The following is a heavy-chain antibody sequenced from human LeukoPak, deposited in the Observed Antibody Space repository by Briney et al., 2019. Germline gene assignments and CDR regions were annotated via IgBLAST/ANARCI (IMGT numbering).Heavy chain of an antibody. D-gene: IGHD3-10*01. CDR1: GGSVNSFY. J-gene: IGHJ4*02. CDR2: TRGII. V-gene: IGHV4-4*07. CDR3: AGGGSVLAYFFDY. Sequence: SETLSLTCTVSGGSVNSFYWSWIRQSAGKGLEWIGRTRGIINYNPYLKSRVTVSVDTSQNQVSLNLRSVTAADTAVYYCAGGGSVLAYFFDYWGQGTLVTVPS.